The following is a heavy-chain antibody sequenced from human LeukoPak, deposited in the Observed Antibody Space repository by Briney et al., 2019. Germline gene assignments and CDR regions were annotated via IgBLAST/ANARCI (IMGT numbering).Heavy chain of an antibody. J-gene: IGHJ4*02. CDR2: ISGSGGST. Sequence: GGSLRLSCAASGFTFSSYAMSWVRQAPGKGLEWVSAISGSGGSTYYADSVKGRFTISRDNAKNSLFLEMNSLRAEDTAVYYCVRNGGSFDYWGQGTLVTVSS. V-gene: IGHV3-23*01. D-gene: IGHD2-15*01. CDR1: GFTFSSYA. CDR3: VRNGGSFDY.